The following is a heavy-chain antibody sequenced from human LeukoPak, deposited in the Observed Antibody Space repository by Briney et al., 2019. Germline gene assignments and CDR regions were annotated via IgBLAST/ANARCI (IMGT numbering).Heavy chain of an antibody. V-gene: IGHV3-66*01. J-gene: IGHJ6*02. CDR3: ARLGQGLPPSYYFGMDV. D-gene: IGHD6-19*01. Sequence: GGSLRLSCAASGFTVSSNYMSWVRQAPGKGLEWVSVIYSGDSTYYADSVKGRFTISRDNSKNTLHLQMNTLRAEDTAVYYCARLGQGLPPSYYFGMDVWGQGTTVTV. CDR2: IYSGDST. CDR1: GFTVSSNY.